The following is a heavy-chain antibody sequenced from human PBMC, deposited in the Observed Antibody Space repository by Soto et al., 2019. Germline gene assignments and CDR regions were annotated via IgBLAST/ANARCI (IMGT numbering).Heavy chain of an antibody. CDR1: GFTFSSYG. D-gene: IGHD3-10*01. V-gene: IGHV3-33*01. J-gene: IGHJ3*02. CDR2: IWYDGSNK. CDR3: GSGSYYGGKDAFDI. Sequence: GGSLRLSCAASGFTFSSYGMHWVRQAPGKGLEWVAVIWYDGSNKYYADSVKGRFTISRDNSKNTLYLQMNSLRAEDTAVYYCGSGSYYGGKDAFDIWGQGTMVTVSS.